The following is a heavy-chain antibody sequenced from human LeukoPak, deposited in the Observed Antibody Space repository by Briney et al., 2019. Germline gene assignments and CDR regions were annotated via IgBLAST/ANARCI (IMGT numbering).Heavy chain of an antibody. J-gene: IGHJ5*02. V-gene: IGHV3-7*04. CDR2: INQEGGEI. Sequence: GGSLTLSCAASGFTFSSSWMTWLRQAPGKGLEWVASINQEGGEIHYVDSVKGRFTISRDNAKNSLYLQMNSLTAEDTAVHYCVRAHQPGGWFDPWGQGTLVTVSS. CDR1: GFTFSSSW. CDR3: VRAHQPGGWFDP. D-gene: IGHD3-10*01.